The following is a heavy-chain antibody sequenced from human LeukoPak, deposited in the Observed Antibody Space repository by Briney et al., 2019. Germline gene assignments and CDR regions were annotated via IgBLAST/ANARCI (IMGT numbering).Heavy chain of an antibody. Sequence: SVKVSCKASGGTFSSYAISWVRQAPGQGREWMGRIIPIFGTANYAQKFQGRVTITTDESTSTAYMELSSLRSEDTSVYYCARGYYGGPTDYWGQGTLVTVSS. CDR3: ARGYYGGPTDY. V-gene: IGHV1-69*05. CDR2: IIPIFGTA. J-gene: IGHJ4*02. D-gene: IGHD3-10*01. CDR1: GGTFSSYA.